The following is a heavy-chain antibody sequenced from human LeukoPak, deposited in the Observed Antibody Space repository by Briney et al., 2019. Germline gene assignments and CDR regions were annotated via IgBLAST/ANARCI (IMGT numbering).Heavy chain of an antibody. Sequence: PSETLSLTCTVSGGSIRSSTYYWGWIRQPPGKGLEWIGSIYYSGSTFHNPSLRSRVTISVDTSNNQFSLKLSSVTAADTAVYYCAAHFRFGELLWWGQGTLVTVSS. V-gene: IGHV4-39*01. CDR1: GGSIRSSTYY. J-gene: IGHJ4*02. CDR2: IYYSGST. D-gene: IGHD3-10*01. CDR3: AAHFRFGELLW.